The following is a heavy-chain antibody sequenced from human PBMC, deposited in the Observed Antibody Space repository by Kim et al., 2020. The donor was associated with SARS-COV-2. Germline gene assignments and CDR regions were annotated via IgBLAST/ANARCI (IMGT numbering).Heavy chain of an antibody. J-gene: IGHJ6*02. V-gene: IGHV1-18*01. CDR3: ALGLGEDSIVVVSLAGMDV. CDR1: GYTFTSYG. D-gene: IGHD3-22*01. Sequence: ASVKVSCKASGYTFTSYGISWVRQAPGQGLEWMGWISAYNGNTNYAQKLQGRVTMTTDTSTSTAYMELRSLRSDDTAVYYCALGLGEDSIVVVSLAGMDVWGQGTTVTVSS. CDR2: ISAYNGNT.